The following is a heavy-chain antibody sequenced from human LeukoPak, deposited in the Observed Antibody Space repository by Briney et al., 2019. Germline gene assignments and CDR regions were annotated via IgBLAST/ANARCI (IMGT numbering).Heavy chain of an antibody. V-gene: IGHV3-30*02. Sequence: GGSLRLSCAASGFTFSSYGMSWVRQAPGKGPEWVAFIRYDGVTKYYADSVKGRFTISRDNSKNTLYVQMSSLRAEDTAVYYCAKDGPYYGSGAMYYFDFWGQGTPVTVSS. J-gene: IGHJ4*02. CDR2: IRYDGVTK. CDR3: AKDGPYYGSGAMYYFDF. CDR1: GFTFSSYG. D-gene: IGHD3-10*01.